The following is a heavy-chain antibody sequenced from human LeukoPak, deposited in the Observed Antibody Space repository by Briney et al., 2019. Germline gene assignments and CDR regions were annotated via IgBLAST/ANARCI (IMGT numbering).Heavy chain of an antibody. D-gene: IGHD2-15*01. CDR1: GFTFSSNG. CDR3: AKERYLLDY. Sequence: GGSLRLSCAASGFTFSSNGMHWVRQAPGKGLEWVALISYDGRNKYYADSVKGRFTISRDNSKDTLYLQMNSLRPEDTAVYYCAKERYLLDYWGQGTRVTVSS. CDR2: ISYDGRNK. J-gene: IGHJ4*02. V-gene: IGHV3-30*18.